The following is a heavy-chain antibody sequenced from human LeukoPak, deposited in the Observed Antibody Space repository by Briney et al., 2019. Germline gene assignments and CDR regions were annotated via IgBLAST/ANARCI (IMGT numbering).Heavy chain of an antibody. CDR2: IYYSGIT. CDR3: ARASGAFDY. J-gene: IGHJ4*02. CDR1: GGSISSSY. V-gene: IGHV4-59*01. Sequence: SETLSLTCTVSGGSISSSYWSWMRQPPGKGLEWTGYIYYSGITNYNPSLKSRVTISLDTSKNQFSLKLNSVTAADTAVYYCARASGAFDYWGQGALVTVSS.